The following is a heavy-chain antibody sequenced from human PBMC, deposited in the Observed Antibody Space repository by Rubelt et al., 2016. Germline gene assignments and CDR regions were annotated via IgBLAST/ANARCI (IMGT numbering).Heavy chain of an antibody. J-gene: IGHJ4*02. V-gene: IGHV4-34*01. Sequence: QVQLQQWGAGLLKPSETLSLTCAVYGGSFSGYYWSWIRQPPGKGLEWIGEINHSGSTNYNPSLKSRVTISVDTSKNQFSLKLGSVTAADTAVYYCARTYYYDSSGPVDYWGQGTLVTVSS. D-gene: IGHD3-22*01. CDR3: ARTYYYDSSGPVDY. CDR1: GGSFSGYY. CDR2: INHSGST.